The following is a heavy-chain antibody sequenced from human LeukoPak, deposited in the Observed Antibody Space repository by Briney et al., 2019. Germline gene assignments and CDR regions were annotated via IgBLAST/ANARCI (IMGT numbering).Heavy chain of an antibody. D-gene: IGHD1-26*01. Sequence: SVKVSCKASGGTFSSYAISWVRQAPGEGVEWMGGIIPIFGTANYAQKFQRRVTITADESTSTAYMELSSLRSEDTAVYYCARRSGSLKTNWFDPWGQGTLVTVSS. V-gene: IGHV1-69*13. CDR3: ARRSGSLKTNWFDP. CDR1: GGTFSSYA. J-gene: IGHJ5*02. CDR2: IIPIFGTA.